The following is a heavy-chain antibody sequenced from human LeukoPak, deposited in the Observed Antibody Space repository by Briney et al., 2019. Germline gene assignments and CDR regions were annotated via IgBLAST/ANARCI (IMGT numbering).Heavy chain of an antibody. D-gene: IGHD4-23*01. CDR3: ARAGGRVGQSLDFDY. CDR2: IYYSGST. Sequence: PSETLSLTCTVSGGSISSTSYYWGWIRQPPWKGLEWIGSIYYSGSTYYNPSLKSRVTISVDASKNQFSLKVNSVTAADTAMYFCARAGGRVGQSLDFDYWGQGVLVTVSP. V-gene: IGHV4-39*01. CDR1: GGSISSTSYY. J-gene: IGHJ4*02.